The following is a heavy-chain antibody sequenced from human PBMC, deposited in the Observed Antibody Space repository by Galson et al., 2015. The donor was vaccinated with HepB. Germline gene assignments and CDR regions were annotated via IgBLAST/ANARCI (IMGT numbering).Heavy chain of an antibody. J-gene: IGHJ4*02. D-gene: IGHD3-16*02. CDR2: IFSNDEK. Sequence: PALVKPTQTLTLTCTVSGFSLSNARMGVSWIRQPPGRALEWLAHIFSNDEKSYSTSLKSRLTISKDTSKSQVVLTMTNMDPVDTATYYCARIRKEVYDYVWGSYRTENDYWGQGTLVTVSS. CDR3: ARIRKEVYDYVWGSYRTENDY. V-gene: IGHV2-26*01. CDR1: GFSLSNARMG.